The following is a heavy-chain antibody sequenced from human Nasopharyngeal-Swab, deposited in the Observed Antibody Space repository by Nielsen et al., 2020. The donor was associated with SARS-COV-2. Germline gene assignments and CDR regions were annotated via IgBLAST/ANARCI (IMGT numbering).Heavy chain of an antibody. Sequence: GGSLRLSCAASGFTFSSYSMNWVRQAPGKGLEWVSSISSSSSYIYYADSVKGRFTISRDNAKNSLYRQRNSLRAEDTAVYYCARDLFYYYDSSGYLGGQGTLVTVSS. CDR1: GFTFSSYS. CDR3: ARDLFYYYDSSGYL. CDR2: ISSSSSYI. J-gene: IGHJ4*02. D-gene: IGHD3-22*01. V-gene: IGHV3-21*01.